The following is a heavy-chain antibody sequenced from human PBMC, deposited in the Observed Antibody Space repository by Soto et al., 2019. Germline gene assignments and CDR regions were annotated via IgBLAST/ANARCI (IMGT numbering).Heavy chain of an antibody. Sequence: ASVKVSCKASGYTFTGYYMHWVRQAPGQGLEWMGWINPNSRGTNYAQKFQGRVTMTRNTSISTAYMELSRLRSDDTAVYYCATHSGWRPSFEYWGQGTLVTVSS. J-gene: IGHJ4*02. V-gene: IGHV1-2*02. CDR2: INPNSRGT. CDR1: GYTFTGYY. CDR3: ATHSGWRPSFEY. D-gene: IGHD6-19*01.